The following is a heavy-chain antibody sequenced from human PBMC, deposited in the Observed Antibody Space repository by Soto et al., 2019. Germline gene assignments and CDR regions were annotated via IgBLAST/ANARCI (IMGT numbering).Heavy chain of an antibody. CDR2: INPSGGST. Sequence: QVQLVQSGAEVKKPGASVKVSCKASGYTFTNYYMHWVRQAPGQGLEWMGIINPSGGSTTYAQRFQGRVTMSRDTSASTVYMELSSLGAEDTAVDCCARDWAGVYYFGFWGQGALVTVSS. CDR1: GYTFTNYY. V-gene: IGHV1-46*03. D-gene: IGHD6-13*01. J-gene: IGHJ4*02. CDR3: ARDWAGVYYFGF.